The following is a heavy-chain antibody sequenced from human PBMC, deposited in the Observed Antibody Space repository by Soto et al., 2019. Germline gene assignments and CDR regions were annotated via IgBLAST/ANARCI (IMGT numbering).Heavy chain of an antibody. CDR2: IYYSGST. CDR1: GGSISSYY. Sequence: SETLSLTCTVSGGSISSYYWSWIRQPPGKRLEWIGYIYYSGSTNYNPSLKSRVTISVDTSKNQFSLKLSSVTAADTAVYYCARGGWRHIDYWGQGTLVTVSS. J-gene: IGHJ4*02. V-gene: IGHV4-59*08. CDR3: ARGGWRHIDY. D-gene: IGHD3-3*01.